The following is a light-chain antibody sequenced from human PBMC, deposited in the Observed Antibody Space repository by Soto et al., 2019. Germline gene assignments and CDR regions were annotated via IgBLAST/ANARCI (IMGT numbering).Light chain of an antibody. CDR3: MQALQTPIT. CDR2: LGS. Sequence: DIVMTQSPLSLPVTPGEPASISCRSSQSLLHSNGYNYLDWYLQKPGQSPQLLIYLGSNRASGVPDRFRGSGSDTDFTLKISRVEAEDVGVYYCMQALQTPITFGPGTKVDIK. J-gene: IGKJ3*01. V-gene: IGKV2-28*01. CDR1: QSLLHSNGYNY.